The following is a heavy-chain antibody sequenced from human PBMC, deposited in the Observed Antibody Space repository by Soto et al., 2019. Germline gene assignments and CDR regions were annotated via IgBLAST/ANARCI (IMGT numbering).Heavy chain of an antibody. CDR2: ISYDGSNK. CDR1: GFTFSSYA. CDR3: ARDQQWLDY. D-gene: IGHD6-19*01. V-gene: IGHV3-30-3*01. J-gene: IGHJ4*02. Sequence: GGSLRLSCAASGFTFSSYAMHWVRQAPGKGLEWVAVISYDGSNKYYADSVKGRFTISRDNSKNTLYLQMNSLRAEDTAVYYCARDQQWLDYWGQGTLVTVSS.